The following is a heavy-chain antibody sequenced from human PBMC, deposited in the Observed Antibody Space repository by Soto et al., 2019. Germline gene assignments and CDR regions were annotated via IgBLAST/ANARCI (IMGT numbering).Heavy chain of an antibody. CDR3: TRDRGYSYGYYYGMDV. Sequence: GGSLRLSCTASGFTLGDYAMSWFRQAPGKGLEWVGFIRSKAYGGTTEYAASVKGRFTISRDDSKSIAYLQMNSLKTEDTAVYYCTRDRGYSYGYYYGMDVWGQGTTVTVSS. V-gene: IGHV3-49*03. CDR2: IRSKAYGGTT. CDR1: GFTLGDYA. D-gene: IGHD5-18*01. J-gene: IGHJ6*02.